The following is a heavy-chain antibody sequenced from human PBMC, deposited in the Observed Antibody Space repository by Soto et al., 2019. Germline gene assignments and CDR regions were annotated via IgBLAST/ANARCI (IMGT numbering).Heavy chain of an antibody. J-gene: IGHJ6*02. V-gene: IGHV1-18*01. CDR1: GFTFTNYA. D-gene: IGHD3-16*01. Sequence: VQLLQSGGEVRKPGASVKVSCKTSGFTFTNYAINWVRQAPGQGLQWMGWISAYSGDTKYAQRFQDRLTVTTDPSTTTAYLERRSLISDDPAVYYCARDGLAFSLLGETMDVWGQGTTVTVSS. CDR3: ARDGLAFSLLGETMDV. CDR2: ISAYSGDT.